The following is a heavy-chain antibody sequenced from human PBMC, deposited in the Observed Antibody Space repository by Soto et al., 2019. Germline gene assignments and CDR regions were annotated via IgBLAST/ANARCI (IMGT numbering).Heavy chain of an antibody. J-gene: IGHJ4*02. CDR3: TKGCGRGYDMCGS. D-gene: IGHD5-12*01. CDR2: ISEDGRSQ. CDR1: GFIFNRYG. Sequence: QVQVVESGGGVAQPGRSMRLSCTVSGFIFNRYGMHWVRQAPGKGLEWVAGISEDGRSQYYVDSVKGRFTISRDNSKNTLYLEMNGLRGEDTAVYYWTKGCGRGYDMCGSWGQGTLVTVSS. V-gene: IGHV3-30*18.